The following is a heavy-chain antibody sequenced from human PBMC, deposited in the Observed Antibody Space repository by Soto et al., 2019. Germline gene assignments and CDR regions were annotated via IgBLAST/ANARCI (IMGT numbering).Heavy chain of an antibody. J-gene: IGHJ6*01. V-gene: IGHV4-4*02. CDR2: ISLNGDI. CDR3: ATLEMRTVGPV. D-gene: IGHD1-1*01. CDR1: GGSIRSGHW. Sequence: QVQLQESGPGLVESSGTLSLTCAVYGGSIRSGHWWTWVRQSPGKGLVWIGEISLNGDINYSPSLQSEAIVSIDVSCDLSSLRLSPVIGAHTAVYYCATLEMRTVGPVWGRGNMVDVSS.